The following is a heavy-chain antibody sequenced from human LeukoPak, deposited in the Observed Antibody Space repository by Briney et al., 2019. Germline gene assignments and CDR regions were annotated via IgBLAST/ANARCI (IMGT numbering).Heavy chain of an antibody. D-gene: IGHD2-15*01. CDR3: ASLSGDNVFDI. J-gene: IGHJ3*02. CDR1: GFTFSSYW. CDR2: INSDGSST. V-gene: IGHV3-74*01. Sequence: GGSLRLSCAAPGFTFSSYWMHWVRQAPGKGLVWVSRINSDGSSTSYADSVKGRFTISRDNAKNTLYLQMNSLRAEDTAVYYCASLSGDNVFDIWGQGTMVTVSS.